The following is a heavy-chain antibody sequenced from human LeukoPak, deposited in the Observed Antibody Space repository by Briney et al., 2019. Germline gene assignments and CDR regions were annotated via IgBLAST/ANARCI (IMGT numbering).Heavy chain of an antibody. V-gene: IGHV3-30*03. CDR3: ARENGGGYDSYFDY. D-gene: IGHD5-12*01. CDR2: ISYDGSNK. Sequence: GGSLRLSCAASGFTFSSYGMHWVRQAPGKGLEWVAVISYDGSNKYYADSVKGRFTISRDNSKNTLYLQMNSLRAEDTAVYYCARENGGGYDSYFDYWGQGTLVTVSS. CDR1: GFTFSSYG. J-gene: IGHJ4*02.